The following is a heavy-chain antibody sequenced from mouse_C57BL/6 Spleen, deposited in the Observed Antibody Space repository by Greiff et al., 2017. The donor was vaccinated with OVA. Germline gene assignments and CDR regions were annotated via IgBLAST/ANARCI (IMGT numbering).Heavy chain of an antibody. Sequence: EVKLVESGPGLVKPSQSLSLTCSVTGYSITSGYYWNWIRQFPGNKLEWMGYISYDGSNNYNPSLKNRISITRDTSKNQFFLKLNSVTTEDTATYYCAREEELGPFAYWGQGTLVTVSA. CDR2: ISYDGSN. V-gene: IGHV3-6*01. J-gene: IGHJ3*01. D-gene: IGHD4-1*01. CDR3: AREEELGPFAY. CDR1: GYSITSGYY.